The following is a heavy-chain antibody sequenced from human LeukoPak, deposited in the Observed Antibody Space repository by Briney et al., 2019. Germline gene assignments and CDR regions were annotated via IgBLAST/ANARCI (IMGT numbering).Heavy chain of an antibody. V-gene: IGHV4-34*01. CDR3: ARGGRWQLLKFDY. D-gene: IGHD5-18*01. CDR1: GGSFSGYY. CDR2: INHSGST. J-gene: IGHJ4*02. Sequence: SETLSLTCAVYGGSFSGYYWSWIRQPPGKGLEWIGEINHSGSTNYNPSLKSRVTISVDTSKNQFSLKLSSVTAADTAVYYCARGGRWQLLKFDYWGQGTLVTVSS.